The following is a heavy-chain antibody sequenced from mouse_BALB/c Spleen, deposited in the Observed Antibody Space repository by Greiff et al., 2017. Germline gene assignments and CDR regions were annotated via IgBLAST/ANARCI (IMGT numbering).Heavy chain of an antibody. CDR1: GYSITSGYY. Sequence: VQLKQSGPGLVKPSQSLSLTCSVTGYSITSGYYWNWIRQFPGNKLEWMGYISYDGSNNYNPSLKNRISITRDTSKNQFFLKLNSVTTEDTATYYCARGLGEGFDYWGQGTTRTVSS. CDR3: ARGLGEGFDY. V-gene: IGHV3-6*02. J-gene: IGHJ2*01. CDR2: ISYDGSN.